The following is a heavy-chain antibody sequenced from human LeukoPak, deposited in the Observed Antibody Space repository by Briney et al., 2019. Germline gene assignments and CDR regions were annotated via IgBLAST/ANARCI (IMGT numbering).Heavy chain of an antibody. CDR3: ARSYRETRITIFGVEYYYYYGMDV. V-gene: IGHV1-8*02. CDR1: GYTFTCYY. J-gene: IGHJ6*02. CDR2: MNPNSGNT. Sequence: GASVKVSCKASGYTFTCYYMHWVRQATGQGLEWMGWMNPNSGNTGYAQKFQGRVTMTRNTSISTAYMELSSLRSEDTAVYYCARSYRETRITIFGVEYYYYYGMDVWGQGTTVTVSS. D-gene: IGHD3-3*01.